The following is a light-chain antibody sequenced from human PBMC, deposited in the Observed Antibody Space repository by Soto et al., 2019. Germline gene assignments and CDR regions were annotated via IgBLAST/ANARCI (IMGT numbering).Light chain of an antibody. CDR3: QQYGSSPWT. Sequence: EIVLTQSPATLSLSPGERATLSCGASQSFSSSYLAWYQQKPGLAPRLLIYDASSRATGIPDRFSGSGSGTDFTLTISRLEPEDFAVYYCQQYGSSPWTFGKGTRWIS. V-gene: IGKV3D-20*01. CDR2: DAS. CDR1: QSFSSSY. J-gene: IGKJ1*01.